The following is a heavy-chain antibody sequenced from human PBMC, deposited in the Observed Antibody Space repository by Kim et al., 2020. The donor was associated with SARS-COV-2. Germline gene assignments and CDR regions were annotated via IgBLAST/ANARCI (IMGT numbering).Heavy chain of an antibody. D-gene: IGHD2-2*01. CDR2: ISSNGGST. Sequence: GGSLRLSCSASGFTFSSYAMHWVRQAPGKGLEYVSAISSNGGSTYYADSVKGRFTIPRDNSKNTLYLQMSSLRAEDTAVYYCVKDPRVACSSASCSGYWGQGSLVTVSS. J-gene: IGHJ4*02. CDR3: VKDPRVACSSASCSGY. V-gene: IGHV3-64D*09. CDR1: GFTFSSYA.